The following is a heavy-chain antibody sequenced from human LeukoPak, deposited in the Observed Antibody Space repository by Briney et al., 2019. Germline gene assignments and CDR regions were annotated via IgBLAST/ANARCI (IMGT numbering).Heavy chain of an antibody. CDR3: EREENAVFDY. Sequence: PSETLSLTCTVSVGSISSYYWSWIRQPPGKGLEWIGYIYYSGSTNYSPSLKSRVTISVGTSKNQFSLKLSSVTAADTAVYYCEREENAVFDYWGQGTLVTVPS. CDR1: VGSISSYY. D-gene: IGHD2-2*01. CDR2: IYYSGST. V-gene: IGHV4-59*01. J-gene: IGHJ4*02.